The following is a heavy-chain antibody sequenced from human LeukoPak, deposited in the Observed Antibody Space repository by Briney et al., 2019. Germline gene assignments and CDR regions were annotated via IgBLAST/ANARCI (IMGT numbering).Heavy chain of an antibody. Sequence: PSETLSLTCTVSGGSISSFYWSWIRQPPGKGLEWIRYIFYSGNTNYNPALKSRVTISQDTFENQFSLKLSSVTAADTAVYYCARGRVGAGDIVATTYYFDFWGQGTLVTVSS. CDR3: ARGRVGAGDIVATTYYFDF. D-gene: IGHD5-12*01. CDR1: GGSISSFY. J-gene: IGHJ4*02. CDR2: IFYSGNT. V-gene: IGHV4-59*01.